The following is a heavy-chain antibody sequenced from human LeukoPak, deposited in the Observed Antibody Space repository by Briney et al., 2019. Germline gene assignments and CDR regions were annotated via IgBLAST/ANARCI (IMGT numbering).Heavy chain of an antibody. CDR3: ARHYDFSSGSFGY. V-gene: IGHV3-21*01. CDR2: ISSSSSYM. D-gene: IGHD3-3*01. CDR1: GFIFSNHN. J-gene: IGHJ4*02. Sequence: GGSLRLSCAGSGFIFSNHNMNWVRQAPGKGLEWVSSISSSSSYMYYADSVKGRFSISRDNAKKSMYLQMNSLRAEDTAVYYCARHYDFSSGSFGYWGQGTLVTVSS.